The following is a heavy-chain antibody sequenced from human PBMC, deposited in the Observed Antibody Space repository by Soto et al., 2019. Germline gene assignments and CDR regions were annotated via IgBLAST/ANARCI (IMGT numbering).Heavy chain of an antibody. V-gene: IGHV3-30-3*01. Sequence: GGSLRLSCAASGFTFSSYAMHWVRQAPGEGLEWVAVISYDGSNKYYADSVKGRFTISRDNSKNTLYLQMNSLRAEDTAVYYCARDLGEGSGWSSVDYWGQGTLVTVSS. J-gene: IGHJ4*02. D-gene: IGHD6-19*01. CDR3: ARDLGEGSGWSSVDY. CDR2: ISYDGSNK. CDR1: GFTFSSYA.